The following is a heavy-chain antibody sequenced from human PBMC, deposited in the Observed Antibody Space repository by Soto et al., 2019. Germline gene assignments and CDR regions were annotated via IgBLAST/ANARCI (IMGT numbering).Heavy chain of an antibody. Sequence: QVQLQESGPGLVKPSETLSLTCSVSGGSVSSGSYYWSWIRQPPGKGLEWIGYIYYSGSTNYNPSLKSRVTISVDTSKNQFSLKLSSVTAADTAVYYCARTAGYSYGVFDYWGQGTLVTVSS. CDR1: GGSVSSGSYY. V-gene: IGHV4-61*01. CDR3: ARTAGYSYGVFDY. D-gene: IGHD5-18*01. J-gene: IGHJ4*02. CDR2: IYYSGST.